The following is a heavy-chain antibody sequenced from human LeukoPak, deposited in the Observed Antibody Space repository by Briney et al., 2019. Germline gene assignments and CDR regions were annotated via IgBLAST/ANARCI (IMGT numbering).Heavy chain of an antibody. CDR3: ARDRSSSAAPSLSY. Sequence: PGGSLRLSCAASRFIFSSYGMHWVRQAPGKGLEWVAVIRYDGSNKYYADSVKGRFTISRDNSKNTLYLQMNSLRAEDTAVYYCARDRSSSAAPSLSYWGQGTLVTVSS. CDR1: RFIFSSYG. V-gene: IGHV3-33*01. CDR2: IRYDGSNK. D-gene: IGHD6-13*01. J-gene: IGHJ4*02.